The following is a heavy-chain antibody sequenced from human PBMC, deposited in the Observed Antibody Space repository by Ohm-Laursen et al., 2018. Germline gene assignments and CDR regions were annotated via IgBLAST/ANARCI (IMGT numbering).Heavy chain of an antibody. CDR2: IYYSGST. CDR3: ARSGDSSGWYFDY. CDR1: GGSISSYY. D-gene: IGHD6-19*01. Sequence: SQTLSLTCTVSGGSISSYYWGWIRQPPGKGLEWIGYIYYSGSTNYNPSLKSRVTISVDTSKNQFSLKLSSVTAADTAVYYCARSGDSSGWYFDYWGQGTLVTVSS. J-gene: IGHJ4*02. V-gene: IGHV4-59*01.